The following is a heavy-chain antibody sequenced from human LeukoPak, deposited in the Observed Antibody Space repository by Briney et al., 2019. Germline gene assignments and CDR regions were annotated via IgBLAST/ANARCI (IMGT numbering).Heavy chain of an antibody. CDR2: IYTSGST. D-gene: IGHD5-24*01. V-gene: IGHV4-61*02. CDR3: ARELEMATPGSFDY. J-gene: IGHJ4*02. CDR1: GGSISSGSYY. Sequence: SETLSLTCTVSGGSISSGSYYWSWIRQPAGKGLEWIGRIYTSGSTNYNPSLKSRVTISVDTSKNQSSLKLSSVTAADTAVYYCARELEMATPGSFDYWGQGTLVTVSS.